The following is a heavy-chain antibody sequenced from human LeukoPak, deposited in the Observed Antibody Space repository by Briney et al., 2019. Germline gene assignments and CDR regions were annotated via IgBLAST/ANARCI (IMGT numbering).Heavy chain of an antibody. J-gene: IGHJ5*01. CDR2: IKNDGTTT. Sequence: GASLRLSCAASGFTFSGYWMHWVRHVPGKELVWVSRIKNDGTTTTYADSVKGRFTISRDNAKNTLYLQMNGLRAEDTAVYYCARSDWLDSWGQGTLVTVSS. CDR1: GFTFSGYW. V-gene: IGHV3-74*03. CDR3: ARSDWLDS.